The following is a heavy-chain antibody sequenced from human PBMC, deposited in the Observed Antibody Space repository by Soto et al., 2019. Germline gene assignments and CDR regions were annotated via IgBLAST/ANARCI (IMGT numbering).Heavy chain of an antibody. CDR3: ARTLSGYDEFYFDY. CDR1: GFTFSSFS. CDR2: ISSSSSTI. Sequence: GGSLRLSCAASGFTFSSFSMNRVSQAPGKGLEWVSYISSSSSTIYYADSVKGRFTISRDNAKNSLYLQMNSLRAEDTAVYYCARTLSGYDEFYFDYWGQGTLVTVSS. V-gene: IGHV3-48*01. D-gene: IGHD5-12*01. J-gene: IGHJ4*02.